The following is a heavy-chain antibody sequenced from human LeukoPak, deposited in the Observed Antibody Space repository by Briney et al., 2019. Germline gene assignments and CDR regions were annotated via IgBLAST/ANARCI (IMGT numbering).Heavy chain of an antibody. CDR3: AKSNGYGLIDI. J-gene: IGHJ3*02. V-gene: IGHV4-38-2*02. CDR1: GYSISSGYY. CDR2: IYHSGST. Sequence: ASETLFLTCTVSGYSISSGYYWGWIRQPPGKGLEWIGSIYHSGSTYYNPSLKSRVTISLDTSRNQFSLKLNSVTAADTAVYYCAKSNGYGLIDIWGQGTMVTVSS. D-gene: IGHD3-10*01.